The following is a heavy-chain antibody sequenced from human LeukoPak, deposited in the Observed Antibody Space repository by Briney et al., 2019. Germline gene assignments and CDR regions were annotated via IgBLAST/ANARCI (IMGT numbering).Heavy chain of an antibody. CDR1: GFTFSSYG. CDR3: AELGITMIGGV. V-gene: IGHV3-23*01. CDR2: ISGSGGST. J-gene: IGHJ6*04. Sequence: GGTLRLSCAASGFTFSSYGMSWVRQAPGKGLEWVSAISGSGGSTYYADSVKGRFTISRGNAKNSLYLQMNSLRAEDTAVYYCAELGITMIGGVWGKGTTVTISS. D-gene: IGHD3-10*02.